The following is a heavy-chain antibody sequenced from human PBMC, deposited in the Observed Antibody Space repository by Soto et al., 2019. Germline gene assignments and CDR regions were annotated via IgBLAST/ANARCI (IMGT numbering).Heavy chain of an antibody. V-gene: IGHV3-74*01. J-gene: IGHJ4*02. CDR1: GFTFSSNW. CDR3: VRGSSSWYVSFAY. Sequence: GGSLRLSCAASGFTFSSNWMHWVRQAPGKGLVWVSRINSDGSSTSYADSVKGQFTISXXXXXXTXYXQXXXLRVXDTAVYYCVRGSSSWYVSFAYWGQGPLVSVSS. CDR2: INSDGSST. D-gene: IGHD6-13*01.